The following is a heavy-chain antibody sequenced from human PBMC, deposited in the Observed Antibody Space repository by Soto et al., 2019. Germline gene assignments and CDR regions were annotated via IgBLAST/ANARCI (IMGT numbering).Heavy chain of an antibody. Sequence: PSETLSLTCTVSGGSISSYYWSWIRQPPGKGLEWIGYIYYSGSTNYNPSLKSRVTISVDTSKNQFSLKLSSVTAADTAVYYCARGVSRYYDFWSGYYTPAAFDIWGQGTMVTVSS. V-gene: IGHV4-59*01. J-gene: IGHJ3*02. CDR1: GGSISSYY. CDR2: IYYSGST. CDR3: ARGVSRYYDFWSGYYTPAAFDI. D-gene: IGHD3-3*01.